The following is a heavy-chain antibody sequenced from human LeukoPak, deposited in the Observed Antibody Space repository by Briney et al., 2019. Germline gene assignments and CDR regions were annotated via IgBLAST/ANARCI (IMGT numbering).Heavy chain of an antibody. CDR1: GGSISSLGYS. Sequence: SQTLSLTCTVSGGSISSLGYSWSWIRQSPGKGLEWIGYIYYSGGTSYNPSLKSRITMSVDTSKKQFSLKLSFVTAADTAVYYCARDGDSSGYYGAFDIWGQGTVVTVSS. CDR3: ARDGDSSGYYGAFDI. J-gene: IGHJ3*02. V-gene: IGHV4-30-4*07. D-gene: IGHD3-22*01. CDR2: IYYSGGT.